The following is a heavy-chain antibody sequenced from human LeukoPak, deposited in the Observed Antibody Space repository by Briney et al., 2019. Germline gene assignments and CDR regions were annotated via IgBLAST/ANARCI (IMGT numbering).Heavy chain of an antibody. J-gene: IGHJ4*02. CDR1: GFTFSSYS. CDR3: AREVVGAAFDY. V-gene: IGHV3-21*01. Sequence: GGSLRLSCAASGFTFSSYSMNWVRQAPGKGLEWVSSISSSSSYIYYADSVKGRFTISRNNAKNSLYLQMNSLRAEDTAVYYCAREVVGAAFDYWGQGTLVTVSS. D-gene: IGHD1-26*01. CDR2: ISSSSSYI.